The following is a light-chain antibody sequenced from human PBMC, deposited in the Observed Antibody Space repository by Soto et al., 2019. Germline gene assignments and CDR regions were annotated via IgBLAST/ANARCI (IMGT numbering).Light chain of an antibody. J-gene: IGKJ5*01. V-gene: IGKV1-5*01. CDR1: QTISTW. CDR3: QQYNSPIT. CDR2: DAS. Sequence: IPMTQSPATLSASVGDRVTITCRASQTISTWLAWYQQKPGKAPELLIYDASTLESGVPSRFSGSGSGTEFTLTISSLQPDDFATYYCQQYNSPITFGQGTRLEIK.